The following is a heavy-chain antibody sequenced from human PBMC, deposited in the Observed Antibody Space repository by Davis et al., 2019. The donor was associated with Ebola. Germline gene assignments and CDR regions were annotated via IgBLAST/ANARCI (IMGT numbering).Heavy chain of an antibody. CDR2: ISGGGNIA. Sequence: GGSLRLSCVASEFSFSTYVMSWVRQAPGKGLEWVSDISGGGNIAYHADSVKGRFTISRDNSENTLHLQMNTLRAEDTAIYYCAKRISADSPFDHWGQGTLVTVSS. CDR3: AKRISADSPFDH. CDR1: EFSFSTYV. D-gene: IGHD2-15*01. V-gene: IGHV3-23*01. J-gene: IGHJ4*02.